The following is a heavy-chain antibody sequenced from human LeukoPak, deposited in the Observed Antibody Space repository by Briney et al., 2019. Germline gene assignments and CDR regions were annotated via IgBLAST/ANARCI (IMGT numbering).Heavy chain of an antibody. Sequence: GGSLGLSCEASGFTFDDYGMSWVRQSTGKGLEWVSAITNWNGSSTGYADSVRGRFTISRDNAKNSLYLQMNSLRAEDTALYYCARCSRSSTDCYSAFDIWGQGTMVTVSS. CDR2: ITNWNGSST. D-gene: IGHD2-2*02. CDR1: GFTFDDYG. J-gene: IGHJ3*02. V-gene: IGHV3-20*04. CDR3: ARCSRSSTDCYSAFDI.